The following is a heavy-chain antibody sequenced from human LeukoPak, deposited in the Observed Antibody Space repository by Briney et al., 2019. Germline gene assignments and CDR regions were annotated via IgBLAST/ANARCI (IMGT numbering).Heavy chain of an antibody. J-gene: IGHJ6*02. CDR2: SIPIFGTA. V-gene: IGHV1-69*13. D-gene: IGHD1-14*01. CDR1: GGTFSNYA. Sequence: AVKVSCKAAGGTFSNYAFSWVRQAPGQGLEWMGGSIPIFGTANYAQKFQGRVTITADESTSTAYKELSSLRSEDTAVYYCAKINRRYPFYYYGMDVWGQGTTVTVSS. CDR3: AKINRRYPFYYYGMDV.